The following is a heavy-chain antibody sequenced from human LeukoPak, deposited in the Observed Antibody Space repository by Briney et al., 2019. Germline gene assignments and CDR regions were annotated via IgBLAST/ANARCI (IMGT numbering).Heavy chain of an antibody. Sequence: PGGSLRLSCAASGFTVSSNYMSWVRQAPGKGLEWVSVIYSGGSTYYADSVKGRFTISRDNSKNTLYLQMNSLRAEDTAVYYCATAYCGGGCYSKNAFDIWGQGTMVTVSS. CDR1: GFTVSSNY. CDR2: IYSGGST. CDR3: ATAYCGGGCYSKNAFDI. V-gene: IGHV3-66*01. J-gene: IGHJ3*02. D-gene: IGHD2-21*02.